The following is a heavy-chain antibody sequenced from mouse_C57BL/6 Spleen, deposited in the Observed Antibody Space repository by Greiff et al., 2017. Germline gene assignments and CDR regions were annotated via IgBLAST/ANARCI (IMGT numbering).Heavy chain of an antibody. CDR2: IGPEDGDT. Sequence: EVQLQQSGAELVRPGASVKLSCTASGFNIKDYYMHWVKQRPEQGLEWIGRIGPEDGDTEYAPKFQGKATMTADTSSNTAYLQLSSLTSEDTAVYYCTTPYYYVSSYGYWGQGTTLTVSS. CDR3: TTPYYYVSSYGY. J-gene: IGHJ2*01. D-gene: IGHD1-1*01. V-gene: IGHV14-1*01. CDR1: GFNIKDYY.